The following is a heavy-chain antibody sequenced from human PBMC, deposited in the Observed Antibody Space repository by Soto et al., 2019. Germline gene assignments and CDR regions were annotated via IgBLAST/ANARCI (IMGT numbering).Heavy chain of an antibody. CDR2: INHSGST. D-gene: IGHD6-19*01. CDR3: ARVVMSGWYGGFDY. Sequence: PSETLSLTCAVYGGSFSGYYWSWIRQPPGKGLEWIGEINHSGSTNYNPSLKSRVTISVDTSKNQFSLKLSSVTAADTAVYYCARVVMSGWYGGFDYWGQGTLVTVSS. CDR1: GGSFSGYY. J-gene: IGHJ4*02. V-gene: IGHV4-34*01.